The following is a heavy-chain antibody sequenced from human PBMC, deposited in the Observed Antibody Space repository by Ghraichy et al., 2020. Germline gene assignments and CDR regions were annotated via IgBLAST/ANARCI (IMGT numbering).Heavy chain of an antibody. D-gene: IGHD2-21*01. CDR2: INSDGGST. J-gene: IGHJ6*02. Sequence: GESQNISCAASGFTFSSYWMHWVRQAPGKGLVWVSRINSDGGSTTYADSVKGRFTISKDNAKNTLYLQMNSLRAEDTAVYYCVKDLVGGGFGAYGMDVWGQGTTVTVSS. CDR1: GFTFSSYW. CDR3: VKDLVGGGFGAYGMDV. V-gene: IGHV3-74*01.